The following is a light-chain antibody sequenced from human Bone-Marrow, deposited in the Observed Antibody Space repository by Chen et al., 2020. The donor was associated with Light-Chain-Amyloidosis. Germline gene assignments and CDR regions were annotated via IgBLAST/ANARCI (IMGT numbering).Light chain of an antibody. Sequence: EIEMTQPPATLSVSPGERATLSCRASQSVSSNLAWYQQKPGQAPRLLIFGASTRATGIPARFSGGGSGTEFTLTISSLQSEDFALYYCQQYINWPPMYTFGQGTKLVIK. J-gene: IGKJ2*01. V-gene: IGKV3-15*01. CDR2: GAS. CDR1: QSVSSN. CDR3: QQYINWPPMYT.